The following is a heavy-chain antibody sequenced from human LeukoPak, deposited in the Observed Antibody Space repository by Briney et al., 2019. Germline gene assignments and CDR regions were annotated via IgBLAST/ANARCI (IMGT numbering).Heavy chain of an antibody. V-gene: IGHV3-11*01. D-gene: IGHD5-12*01. CDR3: ARDPTDVATILATGWFDR. J-gene: IGHJ5*02. Sequence: GGSVRLSCSASRFTFCDFYMIRLAPAPGKGLEGCSYPSSSGSTIYYADFVKGRFTISRDNANTSLYLQRNSLRAEDTAVYYCARDPTDVATILATGWFDRWGQGTLVTVAS. CDR1: RFTFCDFY. CDR2: PSSSGSTI.